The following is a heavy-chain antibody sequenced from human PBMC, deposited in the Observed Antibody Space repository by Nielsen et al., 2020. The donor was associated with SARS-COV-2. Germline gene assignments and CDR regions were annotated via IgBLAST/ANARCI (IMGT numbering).Heavy chain of an antibody. Sequence: SETLSLTCTVSGGSVTSGSYFWTWIRQPPGKGLEWVGNVHHSGKTLYNPSLNGRVTISADTSKNHFSLRLNSVTAADTAIYFCAAEVKGFRLVEYLPSRLYIDYWGRGTLVTVSS. J-gene: IGHJ4*02. V-gene: IGHV4-61*03. CDR1: GGSVTSGSYF. CDR3: AAEVKGFRLVEYLPSRLYIDY. D-gene: IGHD3-3*01. CDR2: VHHSGKT.